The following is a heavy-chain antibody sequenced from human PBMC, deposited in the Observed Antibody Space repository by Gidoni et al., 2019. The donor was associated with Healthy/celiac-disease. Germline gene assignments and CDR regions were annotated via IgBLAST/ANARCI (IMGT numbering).Heavy chain of an antibody. D-gene: IGHD2-2*01. V-gene: IGHV3-30-3*01. CDR3: ARGVDCSSTSCLTDY. CDR1: GFTFRRYA. CDR2: ISYDGSNK. Sequence: VQLVESGGGVVQPGRSLSLPCAASGFTFRRYAMHWGRQAPGKGLEWVAVISYDGSNKYYADSGKGRFTISRDNSKNTLYLQMNSLRAEDTAVYYCARGVDCSSTSCLTDYWGQGTLVTVSS. J-gene: IGHJ4*02.